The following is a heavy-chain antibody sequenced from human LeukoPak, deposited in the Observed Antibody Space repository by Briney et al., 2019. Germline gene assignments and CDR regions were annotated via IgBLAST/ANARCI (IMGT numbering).Heavy chain of an antibody. V-gene: IGHV4-4*07. J-gene: IGHJ6*02. Sequence: PSETLSLTRTVSGGPIRGYFRIWIRQPARKGLEWVGCFYSSGYTNSNPSLKSRVTMSVDTSKNQFSLKLSSVTAADTALYYCARVGDFGSGSYQYAMDVWGQGTTVTVSS. CDR1: GGPIRGYF. CDR3: ARVGDFGSGSYQYAMDV. D-gene: IGHD3-10*01. CDR2: FYSSGYT.